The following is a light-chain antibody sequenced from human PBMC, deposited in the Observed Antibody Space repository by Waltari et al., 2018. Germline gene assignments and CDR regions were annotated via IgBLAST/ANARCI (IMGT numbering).Light chain of an antibody. CDR1: QCVANY. J-gene: IGKJ4*01. V-gene: IGKV3-11*01. CDR2: DVS. CDR3: QQRNKWPVT. Sequence: DIVLTQSPATLSLSPGERATLPCRASQCVANYLAWYQQKPGQAPRLLIYDVSNRATDIPARFSGSGFATDFTLTISDLKPEDIAVYYCQQRNKWPVTFGGGTKVEIK.